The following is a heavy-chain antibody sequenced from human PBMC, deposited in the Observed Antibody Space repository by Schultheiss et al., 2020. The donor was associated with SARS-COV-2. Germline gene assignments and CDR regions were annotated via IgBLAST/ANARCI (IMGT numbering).Heavy chain of an antibody. J-gene: IGHJ6*03. CDR1: GGSISSGDYY. D-gene: IGHD1-14*01. CDR3: ARRRNHYYMDV. CDR2: IYTSGST. V-gene: IGHV4-61*02. Sequence: SQTLSLTCTVSGGSISSGDYYWSWIRQPAGKGLEWIGRIYTSGSTNYNPSLKSRVTISVDTSKNQFSLKLGSVTAADTAVYYCARRRNHYYMDVWGKGTTVTVSS.